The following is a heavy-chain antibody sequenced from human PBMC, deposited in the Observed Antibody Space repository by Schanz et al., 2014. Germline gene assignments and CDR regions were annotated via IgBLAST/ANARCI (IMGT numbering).Heavy chain of an antibody. V-gene: IGHV3-33*01. J-gene: IGHJ5*02. CDR2: IWSDGSTK. CDR1: GFTFSSYG. Sequence: QVQLVESGGGVVQPGRSLRLSCAASGFTFSSYGMHWVRQAPGKGPEWVAVIWSDGSTKYYPDSVKGRFTVSRDSGQNSLYLQMNSLRAGDTAVYYCARDLEGYDGGGGGFDPWGQGTLVTVSS. CDR3: ARDLEGYDGGGGGFDP. D-gene: IGHD2-21*01.